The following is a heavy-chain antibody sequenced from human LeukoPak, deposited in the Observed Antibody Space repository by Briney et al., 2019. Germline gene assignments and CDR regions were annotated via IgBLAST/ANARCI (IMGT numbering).Heavy chain of an antibody. Sequence: AGGPLRLSCAASGFTFSSYAMSWVRQAPGKGLEWVSAISGSGGSTYYADSVKGRFTISRDNSKNTLYLQMNSLRAEDTAVYYCAKDPPSWYSSSWYGFDPWGQGTLVTVSS. CDR3: AKDPPSWYSSSWYGFDP. CDR2: ISGSGGST. D-gene: IGHD6-13*01. J-gene: IGHJ5*02. CDR1: GFTFSSYA. V-gene: IGHV3-23*01.